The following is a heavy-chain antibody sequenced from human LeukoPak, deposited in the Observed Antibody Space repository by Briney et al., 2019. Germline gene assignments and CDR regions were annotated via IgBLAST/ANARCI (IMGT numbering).Heavy chain of an antibody. D-gene: IGHD3-3*01. V-gene: IGHV4-34*01. CDR1: GFTFSSYW. J-gene: IGHJ4*02. CDR3: ARGHDFWSGYRRREVDY. Sequence: PGGSLRLSCAASGFTFSSYWMSWVRQPPGKGLEWIGEINHSGSTNYNPSLKSRVTISVDTSKNQFSLKLSSVTAADTAVYYCARGHDFWSGYRRREVDYWGQGTLVTVSS. CDR2: INHSGST.